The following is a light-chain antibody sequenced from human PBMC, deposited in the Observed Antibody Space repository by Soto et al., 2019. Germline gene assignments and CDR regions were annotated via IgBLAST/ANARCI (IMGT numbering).Light chain of an antibody. CDR3: QQSYSTLVT. CDR1: QSITTW. V-gene: IGKV1-5*01. CDR2: DVS. Sequence: DIQMTQSPSTVSAYVGDSVTITCRASQSITTWLAWYQQRPGKAPKLLIYDVSSLQSGVPSRFSGSGSGTEFTLTISSLQPDDFATYYCQQSYSTLVTFGGGTKVEIK. J-gene: IGKJ4*01.